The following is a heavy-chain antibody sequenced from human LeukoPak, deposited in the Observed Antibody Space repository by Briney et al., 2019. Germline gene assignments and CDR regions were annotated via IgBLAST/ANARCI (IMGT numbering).Heavy chain of an antibody. CDR1: GGSISSYY. V-gene: IGHV4-59*08. Sequence: SETLSLTCTVSGGSISSYYWSWIRQPPGKGLEWIGYIYYSGSTNYNPSLKSRVTISVDTSKNQFSLKLSSVTAADTAVYYCARAVEMAPILFDYWGQGPLVTVSS. CDR3: ARAVEMAPILFDY. D-gene: IGHD5-24*01. J-gene: IGHJ4*02. CDR2: IYYSGST.